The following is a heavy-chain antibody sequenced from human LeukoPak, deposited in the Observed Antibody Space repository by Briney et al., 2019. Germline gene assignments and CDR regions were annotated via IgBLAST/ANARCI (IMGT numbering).Heavy chain of an antibody. Sequence: ASVKVSCEASGYTFTSYDINWVRQATGQGLEWMGWMNPNSGNTGYAQKFQGRVTMTRNTSISTAYMELSSLRSEDTAVCYCARGETWFGELSYDYWGQGALVTVSS. CDR3: ARGETWFGELSYDY. V-gene: IGHV1-8*01. CDR2: MNPNSGNT. J-gene: IGHJ4*02. D-gene: IGHD3-10*01. CDR1: GYTFTSYD.